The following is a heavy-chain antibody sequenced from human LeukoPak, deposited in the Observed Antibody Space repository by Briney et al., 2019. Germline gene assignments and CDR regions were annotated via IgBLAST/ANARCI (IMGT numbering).Heavy chain of an antibody. D-gene: IGHD3-10*01. CDR3: AKEELRWFGGLLPAWDDY. CDR1: GFTFSSYA. Sequence: PGGSLRLSCAASGFTFSSYAMSWVRQAPGKGLEWVSAISGSGGSTYYADSVKGRFTISRDNSKNTLYLQMNSLRAEDTAVYYCAKEELRWFGGLLPAWDDYWGQGTLVTVSS. J-gene: IGHJ4*02. V-gene: IGHV3-23*01. CDR2: ISGSGGST.